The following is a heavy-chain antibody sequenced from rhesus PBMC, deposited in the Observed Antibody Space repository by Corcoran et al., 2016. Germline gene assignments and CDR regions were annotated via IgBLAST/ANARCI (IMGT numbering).Heavy chain of an antibody. Sequence: QVQLVQSGAEVKKPGSSVKVSCKASGYTFTDYYMHWVRQAPRQRLEWMGWINPSNGNTQYAQKCQGRVTMTKDTSTNTAYMGLSSLRSDDTAVYYCARDKEYCSGIYCGDAFDFWGQGLRVTVSS. V-gene: IGHV1S2*01. J-gene: IGHJ3*01. CDR3: ARDKEYCSGIYCGDAFDF. CDR2: INPSNGNT. D-gene: IGHD2-27*01. CDR1: GYTFTDYY.